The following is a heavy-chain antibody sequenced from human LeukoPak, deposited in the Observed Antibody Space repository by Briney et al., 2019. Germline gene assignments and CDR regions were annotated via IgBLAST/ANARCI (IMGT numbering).Heavy chain of an antibody. Sequence: PGGSLRLSCAASGFTFSSYSMNWVRQAPGKGLEWVSSISSSSSYIYYADSVKGRFTISRDNAKNSLYLQMNSLRAEDTAVYYCARDGAVAGTRNFDYWGQGTLVTVSS. V-gene: IGHV3-21*01. CDR1: GFTFSSYS. CDR3: ARDGAVAGTRNFDY. J-gene: IGHJ4*02. CDR2: ISSSSSYI. D-gene: IGHD6-19*01.